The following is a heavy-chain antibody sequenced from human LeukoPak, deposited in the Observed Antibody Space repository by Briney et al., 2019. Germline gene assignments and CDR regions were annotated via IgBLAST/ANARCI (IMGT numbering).Heavy chain of an antibody. D-gene: IGHD6-13*01. CDR3: ARDGESAALNWFDP. CDR2: INPNSGGT. V-gene: IGHV1-2*02. J-gene: IGHJ5*02. Sequence: ASVKVSCKASGYTFTSYDLNWVRQAPGQGLEGMGWINPNSGGTNYGQLFQGRVSMTRGPSNSTADTAQGRLRTDDTAVYYCARDGESAALNWFDPWGQGTLVTVSS. CDR1: GYTFTSYD.